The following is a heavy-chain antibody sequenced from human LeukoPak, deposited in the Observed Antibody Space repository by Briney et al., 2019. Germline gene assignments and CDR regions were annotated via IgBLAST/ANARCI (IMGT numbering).Heavy chain of an antibody. V-gene: IGHV1-46*01. J-gene: IGHJ6*02. CDR3: ARGGGSSSWYGNYYYGMDV. Sequence: ASAKVSCKASGYTFTSYYMHWVRQAPGQGLEWMGIINPSGGSTSYAQKFQGRVTMTRDTSTSTVYMELSSLRSEDTAVYYCARGGGSSSWYGNYYYGMDVWGQGTTVTVSS. CDR1: GYTFTSYY. D-gene: IGHD6-13*01. CDR2: INPSGGST.